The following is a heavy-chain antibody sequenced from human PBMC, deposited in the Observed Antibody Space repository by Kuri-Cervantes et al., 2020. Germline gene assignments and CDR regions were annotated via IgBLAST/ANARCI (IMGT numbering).Heavy chain of an antibody. CDR2: IIPIFGIA. Sequence: SVKVSCKASGGTFSSYAISWVRQAPGQGLEWMGGIIPIFGIANYAQKFQGRVTITADESTSTAYMELGSLRSEDTAVYYCASRGYSYGYDYYYGMDVWGQGTTVTVSS. V-gene: IGHV1-69*13. J-gene: IGHJ6*02. CDR3: ASRGYSYGYDYYYGMDV. D-gene: IGHD5-18*01. CDR1: GGTFSSYA.